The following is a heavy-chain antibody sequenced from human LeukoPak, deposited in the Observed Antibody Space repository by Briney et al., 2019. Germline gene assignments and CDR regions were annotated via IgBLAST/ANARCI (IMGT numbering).Heavy chain of an antibody. CDR1: GYNFSTYD. D-gene: IGHD5-24*01. Sequence: GASVKVSCKTSGYNFSTYDINWGRQASGQGLEWMGWMDPNSGSTGYAQKFQDRVTMTRNTSINTDYMELSSLRSEDTAVYYCAREMGNYYYGMDVWGQGTTVTVPS. V-gene: IGHV1-8*01. CDR2: MDPNSGST. J-gene: IGHJ6*02. CDR3: AREMGNYYYGMDV.